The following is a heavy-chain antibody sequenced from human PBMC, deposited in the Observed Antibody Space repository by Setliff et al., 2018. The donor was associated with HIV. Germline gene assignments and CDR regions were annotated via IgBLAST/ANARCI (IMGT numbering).Heavy chain of an antibody. CDR3: ARGRVDIVVTDYLDV. CDR1: GGSFTNYH. V-gene: IGHV4-34*01. D-gene: IGHD2-21*01. CDR2: INQSGSR. J-gene: IGHJ6*03. Sequence: PSETLSLTCAVQGGSFTNYHWTWIRQPPGKGLEWIEEINQSGSRNYNPSLKSRVTISVDTSKNQFSLKLSSVTAADTAMYYCARGRVDIVVTDYLDVWGKGTTVTVSS.